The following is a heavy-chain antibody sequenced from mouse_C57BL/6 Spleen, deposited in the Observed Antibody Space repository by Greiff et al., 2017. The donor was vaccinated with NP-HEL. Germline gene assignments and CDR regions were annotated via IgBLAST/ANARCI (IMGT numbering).Heavy chain of an antibody. CDR1: GFTFSDAW. CDR2: IRNKANNHAT. V-gene: IGHV6-6*01. D-gene: IGHD2-3*01. CDR3: TRDDGYYPYYFDY. J-gene: IGHJ2*01. Sequence: EVMLVESGGGLVQPGGSMKLSCAASGFTFSDAWMDWVRQSPEKGLEWVAEIRNKANNHATYYAESVKGRFTISRDDSKSSVYLQMNSLRAEDTGIYYCTRDDGYYPYYFDYWGQGTTLTVSS.